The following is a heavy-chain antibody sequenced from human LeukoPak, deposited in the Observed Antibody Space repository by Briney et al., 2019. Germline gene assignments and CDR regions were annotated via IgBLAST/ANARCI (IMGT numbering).Heavy chain of an antibody. D-gene: IGHD3-10*01. CDR1: GGSISSYY. CDR3: ARAAVGGFGEFDY. CDR2: IYYSGST. J-gene: IGHJ4*02. V-gene: IGHV4-59*01. Sequence: SSETLSLTCTVSGGSISSYYWSWIRQPPGRGLEWIGYIYYSGSTNYNPSLKSRVTISVDTSKNQFSLKLSSVTAADTAVYYCARAAVGGFGEFDYWGQGTLVTVSS.